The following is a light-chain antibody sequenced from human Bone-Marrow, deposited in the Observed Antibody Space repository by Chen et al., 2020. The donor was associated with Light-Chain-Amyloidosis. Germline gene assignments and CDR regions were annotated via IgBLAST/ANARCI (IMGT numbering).Light chain of an antibody. Sequence: SYVLTQPSPVSVAPGQTATFARGGNNIGSTSVHWYQQTPGQAPLLVGYDDSDRPSGIPERLSSSNTGDTATLTISRVEAGNEDDYYCQVWGRSSDRPVFGGGTKLTVL. V-gene: IGLV3-21*02. J-gene: IGLJ3*02. CDR2: DDS. CDR3: QVWGRSSDRPV. CDR1: NIGSTS.